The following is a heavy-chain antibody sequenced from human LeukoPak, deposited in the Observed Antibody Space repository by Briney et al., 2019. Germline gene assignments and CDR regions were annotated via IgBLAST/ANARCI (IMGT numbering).Heavy chain of an antibody. CDR1: GFSFSTSW. CDR2: IHSDGIST. V-gene: IGHV3-74*01. Sequence: GGSLRLSCEASGFSFSTSWMHWVRQAPGKGLVWVSRIHSDGISTIYADSVKGRFTISRDNAKNTLYLQKNSLRAEDTAVYYCAKRVADGYYYYMDVWGKGTTVTISS. CDR3: AKRVADGYYYYMDV. D-gene: IGHD6-19*01. J-gene: IGHJ6*03.